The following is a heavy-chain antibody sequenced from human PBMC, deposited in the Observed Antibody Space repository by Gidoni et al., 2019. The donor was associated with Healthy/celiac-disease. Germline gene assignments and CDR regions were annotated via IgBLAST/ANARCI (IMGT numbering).Heavy chain of an antibody. V-gene: IGHV4-30-2*01. CDR1: GGSISSGGYS. D-gene: IGHD3-3*01. J-gene: IGHJ5*02. CDR2: IYHSGST. CDR3: ARAFDDFWSGYLNWFDP. Sequence: QLQLQESGSGLVKPSQTLSLTCAVSGGSISSGGYSWSWIRQHPGKGLEWIGYIYHSGSTYYNPSLKSRVTISVDRSKNQFSLKLSSVTAADTAVYYCARAFDDFWSGYLNWFDPWGQGTLVTVSS.